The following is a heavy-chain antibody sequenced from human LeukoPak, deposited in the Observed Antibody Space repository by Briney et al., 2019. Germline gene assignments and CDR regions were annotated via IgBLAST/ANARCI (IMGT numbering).Heavy chain of an antibody. V-gene: IGHV1-8*01. D-gene: IGHD6-13*01. CDR1: GYTFTSYD. CDR3: ARPSSLRRRPLGY. Sequence: ASVKVSCKASGYTFTSYDINLVRQATGQGLEWMGWMNPNSGNTGYAQKFQGRVTMTRNTSISTAYMELSSLRSEDTAVYYCARPSSLRRRPLGYWGQGTLVTVSS. CDR2: MNPNSGNT. J-gene: IGHJ4*02.